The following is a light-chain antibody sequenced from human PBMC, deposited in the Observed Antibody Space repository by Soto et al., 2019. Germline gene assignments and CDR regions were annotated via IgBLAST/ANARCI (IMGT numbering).Light chain of an antibody. V-gene: IGKV1-12*01. CDR2: AAT. CDR1: QVVRTW. CDR3: QQVDNFPLT. J-gene: IGKJ3*01. Sequence: IQMTQFPSSVSACVGVRVTITCRASQVVRTWLAWYQQRPGKAPKVLIHAATILQSGVPSRFSGSGARTDFTLTINNLQPHDFATYYCQQVDNFPLTFGPGTEVH.